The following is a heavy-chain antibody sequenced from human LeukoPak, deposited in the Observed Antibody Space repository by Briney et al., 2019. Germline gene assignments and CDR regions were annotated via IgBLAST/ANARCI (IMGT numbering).Heavy chain of an antibody. Sequence: AASVKVSFKASGYTFTGYYMHWVRQAPGQGLEWMGWINPNSGGTNYAQKFQGRVTMTRDTSISTAYMELSRLRSDDTAVYYCASGDIVVVPTLDYWGQGTLVTVSS. CDR1: GYTFTGYY. V-gene: IGHV1-2*02. J-gene: IGHJ4*02. D-gene: IGHD2-2*01. CDR2: INPNSGGT. CDR3: ASGDIVVVPTLDY.